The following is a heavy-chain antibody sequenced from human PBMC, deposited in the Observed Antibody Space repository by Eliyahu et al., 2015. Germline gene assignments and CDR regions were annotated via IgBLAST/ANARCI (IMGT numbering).Heavy chain of an antibody. V-gene: IGHV5-51*01. CDR3: ARSLSPDY. Sequence: EVQLVQSGAEVKKPGESLKISCTASGYIFTSYWIGWARQMPGKGLEWVGIIYPDDSDTRYSPSFRGQVTISADKSITTAYLQWSSLKASDTAIYYCARSLSPDYWGQGTLVTVSS. CDR2: IYPDDSDT. J-gene: IGHJ4*02. CDR1: GYIFTSYW. D-gene: IGHD2-8*01.